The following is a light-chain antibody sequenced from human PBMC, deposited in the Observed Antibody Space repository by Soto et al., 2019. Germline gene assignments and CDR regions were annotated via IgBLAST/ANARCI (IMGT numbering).Light chain of an antibody. J-gene: IGKJ5*01. V-gene: IGKV3D-20*02. CDR3: QQRTGWPIT. Sequence: EVVLTQSPGTLSLSPGERATLSCRASQSVDRAYLAWYQHKPGQAPRLLIHGASNRATGIPTRFSGSGSGTDFTLTISSLEAEDSAVYYCQQRTGWPITFGQGTRLEIK. CDR2: GAS. CDR1: QSVDRAY.